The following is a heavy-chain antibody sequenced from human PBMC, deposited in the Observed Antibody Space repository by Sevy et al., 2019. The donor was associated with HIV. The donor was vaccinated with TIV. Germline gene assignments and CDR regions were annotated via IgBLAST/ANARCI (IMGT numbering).Heavy chain of an antibody. CDR1: GYSFANNW. V-gene: IGHV5-51*01. Sequence: GESRKISCKGSGYSFANNWIGWVRQMPGKGLEWMGIVYPGDSDTTYSPSFQGQVTISVDKSISTAYLQWNSLKASDTAMYYCARLPVAAAGLYYFDYWGQGTLVTVS. CDR2: VYPGDSDT. J-gene: IGHJ4*02. CDR3: ARLPVAAAGLYYFDY. D-gene: IGHD6-13*01.